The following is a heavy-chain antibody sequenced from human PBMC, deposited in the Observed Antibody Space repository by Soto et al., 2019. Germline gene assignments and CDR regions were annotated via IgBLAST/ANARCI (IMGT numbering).Heavy chain of an antibody. CDR2: IWYDGSNK. CDR3: ARDIRMGIAAAGRSSFDY. CDR1: GFTFSSYC. Sequence: PGGSLRLSCPASGFTFSSYCMHWVRQAPGKGLEWVAVIWYDGSNKYYADSVKGRFTISREKSKNTLYLQMNSLRAEDTAVYYCARDIRMGIAAAGRSSFDYWGQGTLVPVSS. V-gene: IGHV3-33*01. J-gene: IGHJ4*02. D-gene: IGHD6-13*01.